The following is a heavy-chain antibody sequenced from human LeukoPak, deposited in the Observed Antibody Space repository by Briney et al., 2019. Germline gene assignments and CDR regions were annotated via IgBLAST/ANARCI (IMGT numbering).Heavy chain of an antibody. Sequence: GGSLRLYCAASGFTFSDYEMNWVRQAPGKGLEGVSYISSSGTIIYYADSVKGRFTISRDNAQNSLFLQMNSLRAEDTAVYYCARDQLPYYYYYGMDVWGKGTTVTVSS. CDR2: ISSSGTII. J-gene: IGHJ6*04. D-gene: IGHD1-1*01. V-gene: IGHV3-48*03. CDR1: GFTFSDYE. CDR3: ARDQLPYYYYYGMDV.